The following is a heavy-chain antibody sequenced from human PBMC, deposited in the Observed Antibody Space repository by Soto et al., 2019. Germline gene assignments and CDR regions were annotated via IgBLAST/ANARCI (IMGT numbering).Heavy chain of an antibody. CDR3: ARGEQYSGRIFDY. V-gene: IGHV6-1*01. CDR2: TYYRSKWYN. J-gene: IGHJ4*02. CDR1: GDSVSSNSAA. D-gene: IGHD1-26*01. Sequence: SQTLSLTCGISGDSVSSNSAAWNWLRQSPSRGLEWLGRTYYRSKWYNDYAVSVESRITINPDTSKNHFSLQLNFVTPEDTAVYFCARGEQYSGRIFDYRGQGTLVTLAS.